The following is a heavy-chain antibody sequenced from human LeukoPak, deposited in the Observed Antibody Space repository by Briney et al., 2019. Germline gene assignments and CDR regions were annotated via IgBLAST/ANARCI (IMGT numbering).Heavy chain of an antibody. J-gene: IGHJ6*02. Sequence: ASVTVSCTTSGFTFSSSVLQWVRQARGQGSEWIGRIIVCGGNTNYAERFQDRVIISRDMSNSTAYMELSSLTSEDTAVYFCVAGYSYYIAGTWNYYGMDDWGQGTTVTVSS. V-gene: IGHV1-58*01. CDR3: VAGYSYYIAGTWNYYGMDD. D-gene: IGHD3-10*01. CDR1: GFTFSSSV. CDR2: IIVCGGNT.